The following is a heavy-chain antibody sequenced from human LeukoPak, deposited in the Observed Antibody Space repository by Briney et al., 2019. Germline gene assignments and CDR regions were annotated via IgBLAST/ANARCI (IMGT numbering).Heavy chain of an antibody. CDR2: ISGDDTSM. D-gene: IGHD4-17*01. CDR1: GFTFSDNY. J-gene: IGHJ2*01. V-gene: IGHV3-11*01. Sequence: PGGSLRLSCAASGFTFSDNYMGWIRQAPGKGLEWVSYISGDDTSMKYAESLKGRFTISRDNAKNSLYLQLDSLRVEDTAVYHCARRGEGDYGWYFDLWGRGTLVTVSS. CDR3: ARRGEGDYGWYFDL.